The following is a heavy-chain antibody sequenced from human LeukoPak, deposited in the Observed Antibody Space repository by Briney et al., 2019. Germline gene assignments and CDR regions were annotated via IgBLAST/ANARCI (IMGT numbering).Heavy chain of an antibody. CDR1: GGSITNYY. CDR3: AKIWTGSYPDGFDI. V-gene: IGHV4-59*01. D-gene: IGHD1-26*01. CDR2: IYFSGVT. J-gene: IGHJ3*02. Sequence: SETLSLTCTVSGGSITNYYWSWIRQPPGKGLEWIGYIYFSGVTKYNPYSPSLTSRVTISTDTSKNQISLKLNSVTAADTAVYYCAKIWTGSYPDGFDIWGQGTMVTVSS.